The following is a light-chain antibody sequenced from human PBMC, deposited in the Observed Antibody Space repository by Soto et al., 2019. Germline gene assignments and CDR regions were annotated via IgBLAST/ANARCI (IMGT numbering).Light chain of an antibody. V-gene: IGKV1-27*01. J-gene: IGKJ5*01. CDR3: QKYDGVPVT. CDR1: QGISNY. Sequence: DIQMTQSPSSLSASVGDRVTITCRASQGISNYLAWYQQKPGKVPKLLIYAASTLQSGVPSRFSGSGSGTDFTLTISTLQPEDVATYYCQKYDGVPVTCGQGTRLEIK. CDR2: AAS.